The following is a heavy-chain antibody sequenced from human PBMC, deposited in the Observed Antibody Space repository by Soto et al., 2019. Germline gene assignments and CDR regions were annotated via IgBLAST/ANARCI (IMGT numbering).Heavy chain of an antibody. Sequence: QVQLQESGPGLVKPSDTLFVTCAVSGHSISTNNWWGWIRQSPGKGLEWIGYIYYSGSSYQNPSLKSRVTMSVDTSNNQLSLKLNAVTAVDTAVYYCARCSTGYYYFDYWGQGTLVTVSS. D-gene: IGHD6-19*01. CDR3: ARCSTGYYYFDY. J-gene: IGHJ4*02. CDR1: GHSISTNNW. CDR2: IYYSGSS. V-gene: IGHV4-28*01.